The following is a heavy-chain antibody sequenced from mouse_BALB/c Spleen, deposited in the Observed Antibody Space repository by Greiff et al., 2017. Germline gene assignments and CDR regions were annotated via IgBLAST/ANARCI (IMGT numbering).Heavy chain of an antibody. V-gene: IGHV6-6*02. CDR2: IRLKSDNYAT. Sequence: EVMLVESGGGLVQPGGSMKLSCVASGFTFSSYWMSWVRQSPEKGLEWVAEIRLKSDNYATHYAESVKGKFTISRDDSKSRLYLQMNSLRAEDTGIYYCTGLRNAWFAYWGQGTLVTVSA. D-gene: IGHD1-1*01. CDR3: TGLRNAWFAY. CDR1: GFTFSSYW. J-gene: IGHJ3*01.